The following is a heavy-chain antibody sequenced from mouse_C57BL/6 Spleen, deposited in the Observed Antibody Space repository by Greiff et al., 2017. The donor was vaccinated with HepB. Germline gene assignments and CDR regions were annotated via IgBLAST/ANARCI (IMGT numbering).Heavy chain of an antibody. D-gene: IGHD2-3*01. J-gene: IGHJ1*03. V-gene: IGHV1-81*01. CDR1: GYTFTSYG. CDR3: ARSGGYYVWYVDV. Sequence: QVQLQQSGAELARPGASVKLSCKASGYTFTSYGISWVKQRTGQGLEWIGEIYPRSGNTYYNERFKGKATLTADKSASTAYMELRSLTSEDSAVYFCARSGGYYVWYVDVWGTGTTVTVSS. CDR2: IYPRSGNT.